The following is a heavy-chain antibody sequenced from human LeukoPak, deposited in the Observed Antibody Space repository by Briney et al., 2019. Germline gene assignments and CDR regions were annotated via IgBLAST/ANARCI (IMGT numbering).Heavy chain of an antibody. CDR3: AREQSYSEEIVVVNPPFDY. Sequence: GGSLRLSCAASGFAFSSYGMNWVRQAPGKGLEWVSSISSSGTYIYFADSVKGRFTISRDNAKNSLYLQMNSLRAEDTALYYCAREQSYSEEIVVVNPPFDYWGQGTLVTVSS. J-gene: IGHJ4*02. CDR1: GFAFSSYG. D-gene: IGHD2-21*01. V-gene: IGHV3-21*01. CDR2: ISSSGTYI.